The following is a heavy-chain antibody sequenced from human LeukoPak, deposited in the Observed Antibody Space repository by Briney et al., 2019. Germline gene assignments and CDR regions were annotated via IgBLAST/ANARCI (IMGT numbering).Heavy chain of an antibody. J-gene: IGHJ3*02. Sequence: GGSLRLSCVASEFIFSAYWMTWVRQGPGKGLEWVANIKHDGSETHYVDSVKGRFTISRDNAKKSLYLQMHNLTAEDTAVYFCVRDQGTTMTSYAFDIWGQGTMITVSS. CDR2: IKHDGSET. D-gene: IGHD4-17*01. CDR1: EFIFSAYW. V-gene: IGHV3-7*01. CDR3: VRDQGTTMTSYAFDI.